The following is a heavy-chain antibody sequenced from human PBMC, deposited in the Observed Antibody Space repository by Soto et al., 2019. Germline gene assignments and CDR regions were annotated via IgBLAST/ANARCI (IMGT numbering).Heavy chain of an antibody. CDR1: GFSLSTSGLG. Sequence: QITLTESGPTLVKPTQTLTLTCTFSGFSLSTSGLGVGWIRQPPGKALEWLALIYWDDDKRYRPSLKSRPTITKDTSKNQVVLTMTNMDPVDTATYFCAHRLRTATAGINFDYWGQGTLVTVSS. CDR3: AHRLRTATAGINFDY. D-gene: IGHD6-13*01. CDR2: IYWDDDK. V-gene: IGHV2-5*02. J-gene: IGHJ4*02.